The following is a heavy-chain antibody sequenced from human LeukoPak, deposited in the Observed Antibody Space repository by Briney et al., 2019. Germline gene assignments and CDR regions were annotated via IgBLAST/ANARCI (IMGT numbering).Heavy chain of an antibody. D-gene: IGHD3-10*01. Sequence: GGSLRLSCAASGFTFSNYAMHWVRQAPGKGLEWVAFIRYDGSNNYYADSVKGRFTISRDNSKNTLYLQMNSLRAEDAAVYYCAKDTRGDYGWDFDYWGQGTLVTVSS. CDR1: GFTFSNYA. CDR2: IRYDGSNN. J-gene: IGHJ4*02. V-gene: IGHV3-30*02. CDR3: AKDTRGDYGWDFDY.